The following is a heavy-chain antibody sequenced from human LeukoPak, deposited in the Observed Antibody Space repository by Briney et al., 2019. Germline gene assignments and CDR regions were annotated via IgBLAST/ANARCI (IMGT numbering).Heavy chain of an antibody. CDR2: IYHSGST. CDR3: ARVTMVRGVIVNWFDP. CDR1: GVSISSGGYY. J-gene: IGHJ5*02. Sequence: SQTLSLTCTVSGVSISSGGYYWSWIRQPPGKGLEWIGYIYHSGSTYYNPSLKSRVTISVDRSKNQFSLKLSSVTAADTAVYYCARVTMVRGVIVNWFDPWGQGTLVTVSS. D-gene: IGHD3-10*01. V-gene: IGHV4-30-2*01.